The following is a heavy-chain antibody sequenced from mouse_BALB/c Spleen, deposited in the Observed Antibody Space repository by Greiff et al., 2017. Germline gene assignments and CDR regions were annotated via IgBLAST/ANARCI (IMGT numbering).Heavy chain of an antibody. CDR3: ARDTMITTYYAMDY. V-gene: IGHV3-2*02. D-gene: IGHD2-4*01. J-gene: IGHJ4*01. CDR2: ISYSGST. CDR1: GYSITSDYA. Sequence: DVQLVESGPGLVKPSQSLSLTCTVTGYSITSDYAWNWIRQFPGNTLEWMGYISYSGSTSYNPSLKSRISITRDTSKNQFFLQLNSVTTEDTATYYCARDTMITTYYAMDYWGQGTSVTVSS.